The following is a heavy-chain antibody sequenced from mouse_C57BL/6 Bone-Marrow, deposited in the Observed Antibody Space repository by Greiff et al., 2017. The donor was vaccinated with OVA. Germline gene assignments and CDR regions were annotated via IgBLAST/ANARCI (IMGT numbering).Heavy chain of an antibody. CDR2: IDPENGDT. Sequence: EVQLVESGAELVRPGASVKLSCTASGFNIKDDYMHWVKQRPEQGLEWIGWIDPENGDTEYASKFKGKATITADTSSNTAYLQLSSLTSEDTAVYYCTTDYDVFAYWGQGTLVTVSA. CDR3: TTDYDVFAY. CDR1: GFNIKDDY. J-gene: IGHJ3*01. V-gene: IGHV14-4*01. D-gene: IGHD2-4*01.